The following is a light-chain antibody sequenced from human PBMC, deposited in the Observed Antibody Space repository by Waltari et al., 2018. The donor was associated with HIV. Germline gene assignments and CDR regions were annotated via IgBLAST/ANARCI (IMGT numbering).Light chain of an antibody. Sequence: QSALTQPPSASGSPGQSVTLSCTGTSSDVGAYNYLSWHLQHPGKAPKLMIYDVIKGPTGVPDRFSGSKSGNTASLTVSGLQPEDEADYYCSSHAGSKVVFGGGTRLTVL. CDR3: SSHAGSKVV. J-gene: IGLJ2*01. CDR2: DVI. V-gene: IGLV2-8*01. CDR1: SSDVGAYNY.